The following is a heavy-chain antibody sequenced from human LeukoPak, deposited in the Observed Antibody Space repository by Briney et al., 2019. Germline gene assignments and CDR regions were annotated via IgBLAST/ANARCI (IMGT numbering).Heavy chain of an antibody. V-gene: IGHV4-39*07. J-gene: IGHJ4*02. CDR1: GVSISSSNSY. CDR2: IYYSGNT. D-gene: IGHD3-10*01. CDR3: AKVAKYYYGSETYFFFDH. Sequence: SETLSLTCTVSGVSISSSNSYWGWIRQPPGKGLEWIGSIYYSGNTYYNASLKSQVSISIDTSKNQFSLNLRSVTAADTAVYYCAKVAKYYYGSETYFFFDHWGQGTLVTVSS.